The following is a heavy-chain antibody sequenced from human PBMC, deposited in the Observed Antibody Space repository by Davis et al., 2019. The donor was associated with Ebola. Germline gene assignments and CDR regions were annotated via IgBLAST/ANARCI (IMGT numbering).Heavy chain of an antibody. CDR2: LSGSGGLS. CDR3: ARGPMPSWYADFYKYGMDV. J-gene: IGHJ6*02. CDR1: GYTFRIHA. V-gene: IGHV3-23*01. D-gene: IGHD6-13*01. Sequence: GESLKISCAASGYTFRIHAMTWVRQAPGKGLEWVSALSGSGGLSYYADSVKGRFTISRDNSKQSLYLQMNSLRSEDTALYFCARGPMPSWYADFYKYGMDVWGQGTTVTASS.